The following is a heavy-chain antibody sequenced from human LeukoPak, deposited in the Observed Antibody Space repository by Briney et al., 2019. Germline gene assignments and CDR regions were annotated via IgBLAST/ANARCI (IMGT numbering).Heavy chain of an antibody. CDR2: INAGNGNT. CDR3: ARVLGLILSVLGY. D-gene: IGHD2-15*01. CDR1: GYTFTSYA. Sequence: ASVKVSCKASGYTFTSYAMHWVRQAPGQRLEWMGWINAGNGNTKYPQKFQGRVTITRDTSASTAYMELSSLRSEDTAVYYCARVLGLILSVLGYWGQGTLVTVSS. J-gene: IGHJ4*02. V-gene: IGHV1-3*01.